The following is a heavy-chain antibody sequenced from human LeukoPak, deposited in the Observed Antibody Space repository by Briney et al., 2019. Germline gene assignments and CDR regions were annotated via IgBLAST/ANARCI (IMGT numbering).Heavy chain of an antibody. J-gene: IGHJ3*02. CDR3: AKGTSITMIVVVTADAFDI. CDR1: GFTFSSYD. D-gene: IGHD3-22*01. V-gene: IGHV3-13*01. CDR2: IGTAGDT. Sequence: PGGSLRLSCAASGFTFSSYDMHWVRQATGKGLEWVSAIGTAGDTYYPGSVKGRFTISRDNSKNTLYLQMNSLRAEDTAVYYCAKGTSITMIVVVTADAFDIWGQGTMVTVSS.